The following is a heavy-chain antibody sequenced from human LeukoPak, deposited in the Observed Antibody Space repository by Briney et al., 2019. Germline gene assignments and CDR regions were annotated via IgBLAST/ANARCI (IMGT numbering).Heavy chain of an antibody. CDR1: GYTFTGYY. CDR3: ARDSIETSRGYYYYYYMEV. V-gene: IGHV1-2*02. J-gene: IGHJ6*03. D-gene: IGHD2-2*01. CDR2: INPNSGGT. Sequence: ASVKVSCKASGYTFTGYYMHWVRQTPGQGLEWMGWINPNSGGTNYAQKFQGRVTMTRDTSISTAYMELSRLRSDDTAVYYCARDSIETSRGYYYYYYMEVWGKGTTVTVSS.